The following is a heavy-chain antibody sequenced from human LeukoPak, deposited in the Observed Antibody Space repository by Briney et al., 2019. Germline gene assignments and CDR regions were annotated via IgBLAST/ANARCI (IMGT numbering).Heavy chain of an antibody. Sequence: ASVKVSCKASGYTFTSYYMHWVRQAPGQGLEWMGIINPSGGSTSYAQKFQGRVTMTRDTSTSTVYMELSSLRSEDTAVYYCARESRKKYGSGSPGWFDPWGQGILVTVSS. CDR3: ARESRKKYGSGSPGWFDP. D-gene: IGHD3-10*01. J-gene: IGHJ5*02. V-gene: IGHV1-46*03. CDR2: INPSGGST. CDR1: GYTFTSYY.